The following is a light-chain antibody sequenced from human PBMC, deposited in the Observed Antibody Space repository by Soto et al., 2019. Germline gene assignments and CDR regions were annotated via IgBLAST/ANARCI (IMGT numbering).Light chain of an antibody. Sequence: QSALTQPPSASGSPGQSVTISCTGTSSDVGGYNFVSWYQQHPGKAPKLMIYEVSERPSGVPVRFSGSKSGNTASLTVSGLQAEDEADYYCSSYAGSNNFVVFGGGTKLTVL. CDR3: SSYAGSNNFVV. J-gene: IGLJ2*01. V-gene: IGLV2-8*01. CDR2: EVS. CDR1: SSDVGGYNF.